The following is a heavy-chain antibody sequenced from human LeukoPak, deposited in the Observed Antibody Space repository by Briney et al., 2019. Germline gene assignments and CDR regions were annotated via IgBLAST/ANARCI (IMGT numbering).Heavy chain of an antibody. CDR2: ISGSGGST. D-gene: IGHD1-1*01. J-gene: IGHJ6*02. V-gene: IGHV3-23*01. Sequence: GGSLRLSCAASGFTFSSYAMSWARQAPGKGLEWVSAISGSGGSTYYADSVKGRFTISRDNSKNTLYLQMNSLRAEDTAVYYCATRSTTGTSYYYSYYGMDVWGQGTTVTVSS. CDR3: ATRSTTGTSYYYSYYGMDV. CDR1: GFTFSSYA.